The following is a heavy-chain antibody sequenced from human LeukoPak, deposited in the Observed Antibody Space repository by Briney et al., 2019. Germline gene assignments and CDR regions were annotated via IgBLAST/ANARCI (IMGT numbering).Heavy chain of an antibody. Sequence: QSGGSLRLSCAASGFTFSSYSMNWVRQAPGKGLEWIAYLSSSGSAFSYADSVKGRFTIARDNAKNSVYQEMNSLRADDTAVYYCARSARLMKGVVEVTALDDWGQGTLVTVSS. V-gene: IGHV3-48*04. D-gene: IGHD3-3*01. CDR2: LSSSGSAF. CDR3: ARSARLMKGVVEVTALDD. J-gene: IGHJ4*02. CDR1: GFTFSSYS.